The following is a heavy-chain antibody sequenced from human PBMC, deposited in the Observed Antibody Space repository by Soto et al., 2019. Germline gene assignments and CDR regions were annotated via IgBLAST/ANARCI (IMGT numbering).Heavy chain of an antibody. CDR2: INTYNGMT. V-gene: IGHV1-18*01. CDR3: AKSPRGEMATD. D-gene: IGHD5-12*01. Sequence: QVQLVQSGGEVKKPGASVTVSCKASGYTFINYHITWVRQAPGQGLEWMAWINTYNGMTDYAQRFPGRVTMTRDTSTSTAYMELRNLGSDATAVYFCAKSPRGEMATDWGQGTLVTVSS. J-gene: IGHJ4*02. CDR1: GYTFINYH.